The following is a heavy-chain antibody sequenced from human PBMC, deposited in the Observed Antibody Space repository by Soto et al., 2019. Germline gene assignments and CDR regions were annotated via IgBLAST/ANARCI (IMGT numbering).Heavy chain of an antibody. CDR3: AREGETAMVKGMYAFDI. Sequence: KVSCKASGGTFNTYAISWVRQAPGQGLEWMGGIIPIFGTANYAQKFQGRVTITADKSTSTVYMELSSLGSEDTAVYYCAREGETAMVKGMYAFDIWGQGTMVTVSS. D-gene: IGHD5-18*01. V-gene: IGHV1-69*06. CDR1: GGTFNTYA. J-gene: IGHJ3*02. CDR2: IIPIFGTA.